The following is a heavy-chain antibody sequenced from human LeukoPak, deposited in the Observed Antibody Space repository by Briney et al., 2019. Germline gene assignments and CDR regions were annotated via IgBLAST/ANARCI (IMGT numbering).Heavy chain of an antibody. J-gene: IGHJ3*01. V-gene: IGHV3-9*03. CDR2: IRWDRGSI. CDR3: AKDRSGWSDAFDL. Sequence: GWSLRLSFASSGFTFDVYDMSWVRHAPGKGLEGVSGIRWDRGSIVYADSVKGRFTISRDNAKNSLYLQMNSLTAEDMALYYCAKDRSGWSDAFDLWGQGTMVTVSS. D-gene: IGHD6-19*01. CDR1: GFTFDVYD.